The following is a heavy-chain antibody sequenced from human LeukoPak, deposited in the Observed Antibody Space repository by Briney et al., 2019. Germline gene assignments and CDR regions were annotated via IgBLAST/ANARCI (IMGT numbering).Heavy chain of an antibody. J-gene: IGHJ4*02. Sequence: GGSLRLSCAASGFTFSSYGMHWVRQAPGKGLEWVANIKQDGSEKYYVDSVKGRFTISRDNSKNSLYLQIISLRAEDTAVYYCARPDTSPGGVWYYDYWGQGALVIVSS. CDR3: ARPDTSPGGVWYYDY. CDR2: IKQDGSEK. V-gene: IGHV3-7*01. D-gene: IGHD3-16*01. CDR1: GFTFSSYG.